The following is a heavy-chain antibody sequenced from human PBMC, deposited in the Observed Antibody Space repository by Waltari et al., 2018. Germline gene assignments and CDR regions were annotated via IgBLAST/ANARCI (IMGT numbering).Heavy chain of an antibody. D-gene: IGHD2-15*01. CDR1: GLLFEDHG. CDR2: INWNGGST. CDR3: AREKLMGEYIDY. J-gene: IGHJ4*02. Sequence: EVQLVESGGGVRRPGGSLRLSGAASGLLFEDHGIGWVRQAPGEGVEWFSSINWNGGSTCYADSVRGRFTISRDNAKNSLYLQMNSLRADDTALYYCAREKLMGEYIDYWGQGTLVTVSS. V-gene: IGHV3-20*04.